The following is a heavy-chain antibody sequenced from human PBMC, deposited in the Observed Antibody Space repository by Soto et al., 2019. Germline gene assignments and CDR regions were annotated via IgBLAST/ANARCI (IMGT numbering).Heavy chain of an antibody. J-gene: IGHJ6*02. Sequence: GESLKISCQGSGYSFASHWVAWVRQMPEKGLEWMGIIYPGDSDTRYSPSFQGQVTISADKSISTAYLQWSSLKASDTAMYYCVRHINPGDYYYYGMDVWGQGTTVTVSS. CDR1: GYSFASHW. V-gene: IGHV5-51*01. CDR3: VRHINPGDYYYYGMDV. D-gene: IGHD3-10*01. CDR2: IYPGDSDT.